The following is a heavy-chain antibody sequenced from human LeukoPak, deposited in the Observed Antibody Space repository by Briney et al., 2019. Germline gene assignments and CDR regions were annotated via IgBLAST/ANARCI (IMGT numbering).Heavy chain of an antibody. CDR1: GYTFTSYY. V-gene: IGHV1-46*01. D-gene: IGHD3-10*01. Sequence: ASVKVSCKASGYTFTSYYMHWVRQAPGQGLEWMGMINPSGGSTSYAQKFQGRVTMTRDMSTSTVYMELSSLRSEDTAVYYCARSFVVRGVIPQAFDYWGQGTLVTVSS. CDR2: INPSGGST. CDR3: ARSFVVRGVIPQAFDY. J-gene: IGHJ4*02.